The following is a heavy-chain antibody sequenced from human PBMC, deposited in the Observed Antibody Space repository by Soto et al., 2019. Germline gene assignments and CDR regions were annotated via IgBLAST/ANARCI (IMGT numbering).Heavy chain of an antibody. CDR1: GGSISSSNW. CDR3: ARATPLYGCISTSCYLGYYGMDV. D-gene: IGHD2-2*01. Sequence: QVQLQESGPGLVKPSGTLSLTCAVSGGSISSSNWWSWVRQPPGKGLEWIGEIYHSGSTNYNPSLKSRVTISVDKSKTQFSLKLSSVTAADTAVYYCARATPLYGCISTSCYLGYYGMDVWGQGTTVTVSS. CDR2: IYHSGST. J-gene: IGHJ6*02. V-gene: IGHV4-4*02.